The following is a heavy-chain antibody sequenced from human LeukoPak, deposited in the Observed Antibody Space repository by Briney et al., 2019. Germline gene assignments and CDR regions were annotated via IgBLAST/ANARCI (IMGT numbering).Heavy chain of an antibody. V-gene: IGHV4-4*07. CDR2: IYPSGST. J-gene: IGHJ6*03. CDR1: GGSIISYY. Sequence: SETLSLTCTVSGGSIISYYWSWVRQSAGKGLEWIGRIYPSGSTEYNTSLKSRVTMSVDMSKKQFSLKLTSVTAADTAVYFCARLKFYESTGYTPGYYMDVWGKGATVTVSS. CDR3: ARLKFYESTGYTPGYYMDV. D-gene: IGHD3-22*01.